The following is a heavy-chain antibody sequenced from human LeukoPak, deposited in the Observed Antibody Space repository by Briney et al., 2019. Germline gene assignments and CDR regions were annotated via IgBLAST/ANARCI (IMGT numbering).Heavy chain of an antibody. Sequence: SETLSLTCIVSSGVISSYYWSWIRQTPGKGLEWIAFINYSGRIKYNPSLQSRVSISLDTSKNHFSLQLRSVMAVDTAVYYCARLVDYDNSGDPDIFDIWGQGTIVSIS. CDR3: ARLVDYDNSGDPDIFDI. J-gene: IGHJ3*02. D-gene: IGHD3-22*01. CDR2: INYSGRI. V-gene: IGHV4-59*01. CDR1: SGVISSYY.